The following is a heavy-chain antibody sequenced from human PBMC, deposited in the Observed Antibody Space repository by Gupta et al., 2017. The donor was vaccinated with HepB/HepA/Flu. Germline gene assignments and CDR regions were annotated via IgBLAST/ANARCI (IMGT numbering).Heavy chain of an antibody. CDR3: AVNWVPPNIDL. CDR1: GFSFSSSD. D-gene: IGHD2-8*01. J-gene: IGHJ3*01. Sequence: QLVESGGGLVQPGGSLRLSCVASGFSFSSSDMNWVRQAPGEGLEWLSYISSSGSTIFYADSVKGRFTISRDNAKNSLYLQMNNLRAEDTALYYCAVNWVPPNIDLGGQGTMVTVSS. CDR2: ISSSGSTI. V-gene: IGHV3-48*03.